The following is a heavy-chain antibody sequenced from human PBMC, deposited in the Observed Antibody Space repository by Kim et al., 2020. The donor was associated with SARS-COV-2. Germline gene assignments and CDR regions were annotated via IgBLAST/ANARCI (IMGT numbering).Heavy chain of an antibody. Sequence: YAISVKGRFTVACDNSTKTVYLQMNGLRTEDTAMFYCAGAPRWELLGYFDYWGQGTLVTVSS. V-gene: IGHV3-30*03. J-gene: IGHJ4*02. CDR3: AGAPRWELLGYFDY. D-gene: IGHD1-26*01.